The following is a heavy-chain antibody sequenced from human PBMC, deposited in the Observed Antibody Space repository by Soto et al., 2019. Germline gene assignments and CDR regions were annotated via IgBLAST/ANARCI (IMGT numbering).Heavy chain of an antibody. CDR3: ARMATSGTLNWFDP. CDR2: MNPNSGNT. V-gene: IGHV1-8*01. Sequence: ASVKVSCKASGYTFGNNDISWVRQATGQGLEWMGWMNPNSGNTGYAQKFQGRVSMTRNTSITTAYLELSSLRSDDTAIYYCARMATSGTLNWFDPWGQGTLVTAPQ. CDR1: GYTFGNND. J-gene: IGHJ5*02.